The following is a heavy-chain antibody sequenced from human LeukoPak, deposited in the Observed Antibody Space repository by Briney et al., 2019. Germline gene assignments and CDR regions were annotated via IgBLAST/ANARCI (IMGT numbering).Heavy chain of an antibody. J-gene: IGHJ6*02. Sequence: SETLSLTCTVSGGSISSGGYYWSWIRQHPGKGLEWIGYIYYSGSTYYNPSLKSRVTISVDTSKNQFSLKLSPVTAADTAVYYCARDRPLDEYSSSPTYYYGMDVWGQGTTVTVSS. CDR2: IYYSGST. CDR3: ARDRPLDEYSSSPTYYYGMDV. D-gene: IGHD6-6*01. V-gene: IGHV4-31*03. CDR1: GGSISSGGYY.